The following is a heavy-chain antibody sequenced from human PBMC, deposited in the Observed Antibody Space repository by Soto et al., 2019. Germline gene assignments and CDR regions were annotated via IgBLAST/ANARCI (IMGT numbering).Heavy chain of an antibody. J-gene: IGHJ4*02. D-gene: IGHD4-17*01. V-gene: IGHV3-30-3*01. Sequence: QVQLVESGGGVVQPGRSLRLSCAASGFTFSSYAMHWVRQAPGKGLEWVAVISYDGSNKYYADSVKGRFTISRDNSKNTLYLQMNSLRAEDTAVYYCARDRQGDGDYASTLDYWGQGTLVTVSS. CDR2: ISYDGSNK. CDR1: GFTFSSYA. CDR3: ARDRQGDGDYASTLDY.